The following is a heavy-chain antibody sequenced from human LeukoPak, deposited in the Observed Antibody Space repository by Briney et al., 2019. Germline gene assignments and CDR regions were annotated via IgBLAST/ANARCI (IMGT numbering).Heavy chain of an antibody. Sequence: GGSLRLSCAASGFTFSSYSMNWVRQAPGKGLEWVSYISSSGSAIYYADSVKGRFTISRDNAKNSIYLQMNILRVDDTAVYYCARDGGSSWYGAFDVWGQGTMVTVSS. D-gene: IGHD6-13*01. CDR3: ARDGGSSWYGAFDV. CDR1: GFTFSSYS. CDR2: ISSSGSAI. J-gene: IGHJ3*01. V-gene: IGHV3-48*01.